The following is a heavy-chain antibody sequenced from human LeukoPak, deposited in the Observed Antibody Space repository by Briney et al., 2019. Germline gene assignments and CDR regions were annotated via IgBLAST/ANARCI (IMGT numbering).Heavy chain of an antibody. V-gene: IGHV4-39*07. Sequence: PSETLSLTCTVSGGSISSSSYYWGWIRQPPGKGLEWIGSIYYSGSTYYNPSLKSRITMSVDTSKNQFSLRLSSVTAADTAVYYCAKDRWNWFDPWGQGTLVTVSS. D-gene: IGHD6-13*01. CDR2: IYYSGST. J-gene: IGHJ5*02. CDR3: AKDRWNWFDP. CDR1: GGSISSSSYY.